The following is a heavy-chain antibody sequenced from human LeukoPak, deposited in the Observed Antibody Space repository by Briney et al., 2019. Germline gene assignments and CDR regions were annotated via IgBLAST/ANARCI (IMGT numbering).Heavy chain of an antibody. J-gene: IGHJ4*02. Sequence: GGSLRLSCAASGFTFSTYNMNWVRQAPGKGLEWVSHITSSSTNIYYAGSVKGRFTISRDNSKNTLYLQMNSLRAEDTAVYYCAKLHNLNSDYWGQGTLVTVSS. CDR2: ITSSSTNI. CDR1: GFTFSTYN. D-gene: IGHD1-14*01. CDR3: AKLHNLNSDY. V-gene: IGHV3-48*01.